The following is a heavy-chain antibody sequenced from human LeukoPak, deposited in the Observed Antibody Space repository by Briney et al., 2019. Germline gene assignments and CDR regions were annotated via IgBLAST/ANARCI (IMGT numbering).Heavy chain of an antibody. CDR2: IDPRDGGT. D-gene: IGHD1-26*01. V-gene: IGHV1-2*02. CDR1: GYTFTDYF. CDR3: AKIGVSGSYWDFDS. Sequence: GASVKVSCKPSGYTFTDYFTHWVRQAPGQGLEWMGWIDPRDGGTKYAQKFQGSVTMTRDTSISTAYMELSSLRSDDTAIYYCAKIGVSGSYWDFDSWGQGTLVTVSS. J-gene: IGHJ4*02.